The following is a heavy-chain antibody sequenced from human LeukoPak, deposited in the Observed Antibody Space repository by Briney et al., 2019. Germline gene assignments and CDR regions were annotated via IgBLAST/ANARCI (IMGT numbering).Heavy chain of an antibody. D-gene: IGHD3-22*01. CDR3: ARYSYDGSGYERGLFDY. CDR2: ISSSSSYI. CDR1: GFTFSSYS. J-gene: IGHJ4*02. V-gene: IGHV3-21*01. Sequence: GGSLRLSCAASGFTFSSYSMNWVRQAPGKGLEWVSSISSSSSYIYYADSVKGRFTISRDNAKNSLYLQMNSLRAEDTAVYYCARYSYDGSGYERGLFDYWGQGILVTVSS.